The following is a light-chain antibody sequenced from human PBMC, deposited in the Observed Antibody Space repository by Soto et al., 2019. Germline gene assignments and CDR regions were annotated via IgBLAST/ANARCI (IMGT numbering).Light chain of an antibody. J-gene: IGKJ5*01. V-gene: IGKV3-20*01. CDR1: QSVSSSC. CDR3: QQYGGSPIT. CDR2: GAS. Sequence: EIVLTQSPGTLSLSPGERATLSCRASQSVSSSCLAWYQQKPGQAPRLLISGASSRATGIPDRFSGSGSGTDFTLTISRLEPEDFAVYYCQQYGGSPITFGLGTRLEIK.